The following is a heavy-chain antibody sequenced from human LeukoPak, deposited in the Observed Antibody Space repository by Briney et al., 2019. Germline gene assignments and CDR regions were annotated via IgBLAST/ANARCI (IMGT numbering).Heavy chain of an antibody. D-gene: IGHD6-19*01. J-gene: IGHJ4*02. V-gene: IGHV3-53*01. CDR1: GFSVSSNY. Sequence: HPGGSLRLSCAASGFSVSSNYLSWVRQAPGRGLEWVSVIYNGGSTYYADSVKGRFTISRDNSKNTLYLQMNSLRAEDTAVYYCARERPDSSGWYRGYYFDYWGQGTLVTVSS. CDR2: IYNGGST. CDR3: ARERPDSSGWYRGYYFDY.